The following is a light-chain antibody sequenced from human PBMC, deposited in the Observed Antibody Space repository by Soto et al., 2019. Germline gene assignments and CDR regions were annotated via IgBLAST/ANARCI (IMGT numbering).Light chain of an antibody. Sequence: QSVLTQPPSASGTPGQRVTISCSGGSSNIKTNCVSWYQQVPGAAPKLLIYSNNQRPSGAPDRFTGSKSGTSASLAIAGLQSEDEVTYHCATWDDSLNGLIFGVGTKVXXL. J-gene: IGLJ2*01. CDR3: ATWDDSLNGLI. CDR1: SSNIKTNC. CDR2: SNN. V-gene: IGLV1-44*01.